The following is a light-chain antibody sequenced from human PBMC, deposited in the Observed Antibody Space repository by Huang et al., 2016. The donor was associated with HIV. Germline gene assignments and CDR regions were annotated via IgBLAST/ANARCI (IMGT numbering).Light chain of an antibody. CDR2: GAS. V-gene: IGKV1-27*01. J-gene: IGKJ1*01. CDR1: QDIGSF. CDR3: QRYDIAPRA. Sequence: DIQMTQSPASLSASTGVRVTLTCRASQDIGSFLAWFQQKTGKVPRLLIYGASMLQSGVSSRFPGRGSGTDFTLTITNFQPEDIATYYCQRYDIAPRAFGRGTNVDLK.